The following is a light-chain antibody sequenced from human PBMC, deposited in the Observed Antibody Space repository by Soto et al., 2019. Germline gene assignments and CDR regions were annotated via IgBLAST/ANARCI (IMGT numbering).Light chain of an antibody. V-gene: IGLV1-47*01. CDR2: RND. J-gene: IGLJ2*01. CDR1: SSNIGSNY. Sequence: QSVLTQSPSASGTPGQRVTISCSGSSSNIGSNYVYWYQQLPGTAPKLLIYRNDERPSGVPDRFSGPKSDTSASLAISGLRSEDEADYFCAAWDDSLSAAVFGGGTKLTVL. CDR3: AAWDDSLSAAV.